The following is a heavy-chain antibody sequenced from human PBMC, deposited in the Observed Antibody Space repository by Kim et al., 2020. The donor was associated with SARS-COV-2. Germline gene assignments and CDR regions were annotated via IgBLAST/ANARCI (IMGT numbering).Heavy chain of an antibody. D-gene: IGHD3-10*01. V-gene: IGHV1-69*13. CDR2: IIPIFGTA. CDR3: ARDLYYYGSGSYLVY. Sequence: SVKVSCKASGGTFSSYAIIWVRQAPGQGLEWMGGIIPIFGTANYAQKFQGRVTITADESTSTAYMELSSLRSEDTAVYYCARDLYYYGSGSYLVYWGQGTLVTVSS. J-gene: IGHJ4*02. CDR1: GGTFSSYA.